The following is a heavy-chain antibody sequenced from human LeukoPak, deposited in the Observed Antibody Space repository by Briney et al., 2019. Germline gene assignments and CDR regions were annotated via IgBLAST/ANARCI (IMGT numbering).Heavy chain of an antibody. CDR1: GGSFSGYY. J-gene: IGHJ6*03. CDR3: ARGGLSYYYMDV. CDR2: INHSGST. V-gene: IGHV4-34*01. Sequence: SETLSLTCAVYGGSFSGYYWSWIRQPPGKGLEWIGEINHSGSTNYNPSLKSRVTISVDTSKNQFSLKLSSVTAADTAVYYCARGGLSYYYMDVWGKGTTVTVSS.